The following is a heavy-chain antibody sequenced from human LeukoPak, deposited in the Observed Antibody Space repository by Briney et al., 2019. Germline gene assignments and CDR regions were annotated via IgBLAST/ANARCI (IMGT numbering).Heavy chain of an antibody. CDR3: ARDWGTLTDGFDI. CDR2: TYYRSKWYN. D-gene: IGHD3-16*01. V-gene: IGHV6-1*01. J-gene: IGHJ3*02. Sequence: SQTLSLTCAISGDSVSSNSAAWNWIRQSPSRGLEWLGRTYYRSKWYNDYAISVRSRITTNPDTSKNQFSLQLNSVTPEDTAVYYCARDWGTLTDGFDIWGQGTMVIVSS. CDR1: GDSVSSNSAA.